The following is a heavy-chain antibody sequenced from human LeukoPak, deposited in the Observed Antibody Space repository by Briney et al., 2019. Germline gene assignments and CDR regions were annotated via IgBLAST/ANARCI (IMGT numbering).Heavy chain of an antibody. CDR3: ARVPRSTSKTEHWFDP. D-gene: IGHD2-2*01. J-gene: IGHJ5*02. CDR1: GYTFTSYG. CDR2: ISAYNGNT. Sequence: ASVKVSCKASGYTFTSYGISWVRQAPGQGLEWMGWISAYNGNTNYAQKLQGRVTMTTDTSTSTAYMELRSLRSDDTAVYYCARVPRSTSKTEHWFDPWGQGTLVTVSS. V-gene: IGHV1-18*01.